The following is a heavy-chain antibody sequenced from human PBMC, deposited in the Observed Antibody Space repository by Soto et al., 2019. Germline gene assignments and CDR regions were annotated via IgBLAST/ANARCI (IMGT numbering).Heavy chain of an antibody. J-gene: IGHJ5*02. V-gene: IGHV1-18*01. CDR1: GYTFTNYG. Sequence: ASVKISCKASGYTFTNYGVTWVRQAPGQGLEWMGWISAYTDNPNYAQKFQGRVTMTIDTSTTTAYMDLRSLTSDDTAVYYCARVIPGAEAWFGPWGQGTLDPVSP. D-gene: IGHD2-2*01. CDR2: ISAYTDNP. CDR3: ARVIPGAEAWFGP.